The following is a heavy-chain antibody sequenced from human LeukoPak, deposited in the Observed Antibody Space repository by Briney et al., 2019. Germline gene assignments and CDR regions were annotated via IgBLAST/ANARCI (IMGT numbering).Heavy chain of an antibody. CDR3: ARSPSRRITMVRGVINGANY. D-gene: IGHD3-10*01. J-gene: IGHJ4*02. Sequence: ASVKVSCKASGYTFTGYYMHWVRQAPGQGLEWRGRINPNSGGTNYAQKFQGRVTMTRDTSISTAYMELSSLRSEDTAVYYCARSPSRRITMVRGVINGANYWGQGTLVTVSS. V-gene: IGHV1-2*06. CDR2: INPNSGGT. CDR1: GYTFTGYY.